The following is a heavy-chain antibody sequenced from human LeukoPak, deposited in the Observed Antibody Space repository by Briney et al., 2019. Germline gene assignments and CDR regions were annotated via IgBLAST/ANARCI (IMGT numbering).Heavy chain of an antibody. Sequence: SETLSLTCTVSGDSVSSGSYFWSWIRQPPGKGLEWIGYISYSGSTSYNSSLKSRVTISVDTSRNQFSLKLSSMTAADTAVYFCVKMAEWFDPWGRGTLATVSP. V-gene: IGHV4-61*01. CDR2: ISYSGST. CDR1: GDSVSSGSYF. J-gene: IGHJ5*02. D-gene: IGHD5-24*01. CDR3: VKMAEWFDP.